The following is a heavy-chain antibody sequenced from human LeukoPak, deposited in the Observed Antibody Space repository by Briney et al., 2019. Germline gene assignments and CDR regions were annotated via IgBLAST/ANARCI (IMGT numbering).Heavy chain of an antibody. D-gene: IGHD1-26*01. CDR1: GFTFSSHG. CDR2: ISPSGGIT. CDR3: ARDRVGANVY. V-gene: IGHV3-23*01. J-gene: IGHJ4*02. Sequence: PGGSLRLSCAASGFTFSSHGMNWVRQAPGKGLEWVSGISPSGGITYYTDSVKGRFTISRDNSKNSLYLQMNSLRAEDTAVYYCARDRVGANVYWGQGTLVTVSS.